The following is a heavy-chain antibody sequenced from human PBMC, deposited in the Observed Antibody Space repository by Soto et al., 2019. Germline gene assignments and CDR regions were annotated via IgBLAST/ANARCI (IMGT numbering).Heavy chain of an antibody. CDR3: ARGSIAAAPCAY. V-gene: IGHV3-21*01. CDR2: ISSSSSYI. J-gene: IGHJ4*02. D-gene: IGHD6-13*01. Sequence: GGSLRLSCAASGFTFSSYSMNWVRQAPGKGLEWVSSISSSSSYIYYADSVKGRFTISRDNAKNSLYLQMNSLRAEDTAVYYCARGSIAAAPCAYWGQGTLVTVSS. CDR1: GFTFSSYS.